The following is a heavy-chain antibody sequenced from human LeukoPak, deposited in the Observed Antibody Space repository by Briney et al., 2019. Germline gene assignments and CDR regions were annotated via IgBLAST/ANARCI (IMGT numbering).Heavy chain of an antibody. V-gene: IGHV4-39*07. CDR2: IYYRGNT. CDR1: GGSFTDYY. CDR3: TRDRDHGPQDS. J-gene: IGHJ4*02. Sequence: PSETLSLTCTVSGGSFTDYYWGWIRQPPGKGLEWIGSIYYRGNTFYNPSLRNRVSISIDTSKGRFSLNLNSVTAADTAVYFCTRDRDHGPQDSWGQGTLVTVS.